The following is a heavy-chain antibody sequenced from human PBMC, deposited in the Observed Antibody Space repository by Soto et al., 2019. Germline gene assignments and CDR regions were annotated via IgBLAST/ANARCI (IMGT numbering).Heavy chain of an antibody. J-gene: IGHJ6*03. V-gene: IGHV4-34*01. Sequence: PSETLSLTCAVYGGSFSGYYWSWIRQPPGKGLEWIGEINHRGSTNYTPSLKSRVTISVDTSKNQFTLNLSSVTAADTAVYYCAIQTDFWSGSPYYYYMDVWGKGTTVT. CDR1: GGSFSGYY. CDR3: AIQTDFWSGSPYYYYMDV. CDR2: INHRGST. D-gene: IGHD3-3*01.